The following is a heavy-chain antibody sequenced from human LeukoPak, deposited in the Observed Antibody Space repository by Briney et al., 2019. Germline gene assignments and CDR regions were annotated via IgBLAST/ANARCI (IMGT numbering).Heavy chain of an antibody. D-gene: IGHD3-3*01. J-gene: IGHJ3*02. Sequence: PSETLSLTCTVSGGSISSYYWSWIRQPPGKGLEWIGYIYYSGSTNYTPSLKSRLTISVDTSKNQFSLKLSSVTAADTAVYYCARVGSTIDAFDIWGQGTMVTVSS. CDR2: IYYSGST. CDR1: GGSISSYY. CDR3: ARVGSTIDAFDI. V-gene: IGHV4-59*01.